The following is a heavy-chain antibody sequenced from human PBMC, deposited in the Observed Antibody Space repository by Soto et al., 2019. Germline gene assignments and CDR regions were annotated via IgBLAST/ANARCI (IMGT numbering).Heavy chain of an antibody. CDR3: SGIASVGTARDDYYCYGMDV. V-gene: IGHV3-30-3*01. Sequence: PGGSLRLSCAASGFTFSSYAMHWVRQAPGKGLEWVAVISYDGSNKYYADSVKGRFTISRDNSKNTQYLQMNSLRAEDTAVYYCSGIASVGTARDDYYCYGMDVWGQGTAVTVS. J-gene: IGHJ6*02. CDR1: GFTFSSYA. D-gene: IGHD6-13*01. CDR2: ISYDGSNK.